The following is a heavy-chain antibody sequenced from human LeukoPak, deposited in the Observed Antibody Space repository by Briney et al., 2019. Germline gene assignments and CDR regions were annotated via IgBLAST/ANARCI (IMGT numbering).Heavy chain of an antibody. D-gene: IGHD6-19*01. V-gene: IGHV1-2*02. Sequence: GASVKVSCKASGYTFTGYYMHWVRQAPGQGLEWMGWINPNSGGTNYAQKFQGRVTMTRDTSISTAYMELRSDDTAVYYYARGSSGWYSPIDYWGQGTLVTVSS. CDR2: INPNSGGT. CDR3: ARGSSGWYSPIDY. J-gene: IGHJ4*02. CDR1: GYTFTGYY.